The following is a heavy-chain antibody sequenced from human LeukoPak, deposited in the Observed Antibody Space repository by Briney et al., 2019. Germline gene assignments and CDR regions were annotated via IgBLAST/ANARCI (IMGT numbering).Heavy chain of an antibody. Sequence: PGGSLRLSCVASGFTFSSYSLNWVRQAPGKGLEWASYISSGSSSIYYADSVKGRFTVSRDNAKNSLYLQMNSLRAEDTAVYYCAKVGPTGWYFDLWGRGTLATVSS. J-gene: IGHJ2*01. D-gene: IGHD1-1*01. CDR3: AKVGPTGWYFDL. CDR1: GFTFSSYS. CDR2: ISSGSSSI. V-gene: IGHV3-48*04.